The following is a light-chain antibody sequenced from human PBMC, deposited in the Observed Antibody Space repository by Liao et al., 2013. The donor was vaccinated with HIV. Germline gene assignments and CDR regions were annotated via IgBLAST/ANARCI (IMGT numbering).Light chain of an antibody. J-gene: IGLJ2*01. V-gene: IGLV3-1*01. CDR2: QDT. CDR1: YLGDKY. Sequence: SSEVTQSPSVSVSPGQTASITCSGDYLGDKYASWYQHKPGQAPVLVIYQDTYRPSGIPERFSGSNSGNTATLTISGTQPTDEADYYCQAWDRNTAIFGGGTKLTVL. CDR3: QAWDRNTAI.